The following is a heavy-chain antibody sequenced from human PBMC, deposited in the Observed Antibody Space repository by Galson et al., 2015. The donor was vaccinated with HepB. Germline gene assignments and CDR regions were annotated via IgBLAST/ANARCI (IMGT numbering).Heavy chain of an antibody. CDR3: ARDGGGGYSYGSNFDY. V-gene: IGHV1-69*13. Sequence: SVKVSCKASGGTFSSYAISWVRQAPGQGLEWMGGIIPIFGTANYAQKFQGRVTITADESTSTAYMELSSLRSEDTAVYYCARDGGGGYSYGSNFDYWGQGTLVTVSS. J-gene: IGHJ4*02. CDR2: IIPIFGTA. CDR1: GGTFSSYA. D-gene: IGHD5-18*01.